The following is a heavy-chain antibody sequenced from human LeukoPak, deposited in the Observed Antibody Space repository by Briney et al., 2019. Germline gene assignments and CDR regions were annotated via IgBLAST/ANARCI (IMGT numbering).Heavy chain of an antibody. V-gene: IGHV3-7*05. CDR2: IDQSGGRN. CDR3: ARDVEGGTFDI. J-gene: IGHJ3*02. D-gene: IGHD3-16*01. Sequence: QAGGSLRLSCAASGFTFSRFWMNWVRHAPGRGLEWVANIDQSGGRNNYVDSVKGRFTISRDNAKNSLFLEMSSLRADDTAVYFCARDVEGGTFDIWGQGTTVTVSS. CDR1: GFTFSRFW.